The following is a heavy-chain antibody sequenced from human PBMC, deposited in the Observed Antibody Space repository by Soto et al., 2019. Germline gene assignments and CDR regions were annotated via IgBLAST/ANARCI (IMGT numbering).Heavy chain of an antibody. CDR2: ISSSSSYI. Sequence: GGSLRLSCAASGFTFSSYSMNWVRQAPGKGLEWVSSISSSSSYIYYADSVKGRFTISRDNAKNSLYLQMNSLRAEDTAVYYCARDLTLFDRSGYYYLQLGSFDYLGQGTLVTVSS. CDR3: ARDLTLFDRSGYYYLQLGSFDY. CDR1: GFTFSSYS. J-gene: IGHJ4*02. V-gene: IGHV3-21*01. D-gene: IGHD3-22*01.